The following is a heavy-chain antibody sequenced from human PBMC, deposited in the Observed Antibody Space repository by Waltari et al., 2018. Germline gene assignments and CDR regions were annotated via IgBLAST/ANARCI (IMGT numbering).Heavy chain of an antibody. V-gene: IGHV4-4*07. D-gene: IGHD6-13*01. CDR3: ARDSGYSSSWYETPYFDY. CDR1: GGSISSYY. Sequence: QVQLQESGPGLVKPSETLSLTCTVSGGSISSYYWSWIRQPAGKGLEWIGRIYTSGSTNYNPSPKSRGTMSVETSKNQFSLKRSSVTAADTAVYYCARDSGYSSSWYETPYFDYWGQGTLVTVSS. J-gene: IGHJ4*02. CDR2: IYTSGST.